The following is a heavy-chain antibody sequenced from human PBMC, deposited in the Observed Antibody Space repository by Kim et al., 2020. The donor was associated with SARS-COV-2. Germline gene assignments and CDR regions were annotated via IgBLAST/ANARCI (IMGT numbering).Heavy chain of an antibody. CDR2: INSDGSST. D-gene: IGHD6-13*01. J-gene: IGHJ6*02. CDR3: AREQGTDSSSWNYYYYGMDV. CDR1: GFTFSSYW. Sequence: GGSLRLSCAASGFTFSSYWMHWVRQAPGKGLVWVSRINSDGSSTSYADSVKGRFTISRDNAKNTLYLQMNSLRAEDTAVYYCAREQGTDSSSWNYYYYGMDVWGQGTTVTVSS. V-gene: IGHV3-74*01.